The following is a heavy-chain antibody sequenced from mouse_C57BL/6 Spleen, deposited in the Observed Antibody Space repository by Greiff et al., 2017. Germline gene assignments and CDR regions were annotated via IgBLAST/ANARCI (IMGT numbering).Heavy chain of an antibody. V-gene: IGHV1-64*01. D-gene: IGHD3-1*01. CDR1: GYTFTSYW. J-gene: IGHJ4*01. CDR2: IHPNSGST. CDR3: ATGSAMDY. Sequence: VKLQQPGAELVKPGASVKLSCKASGYTFTSYWMHWVKQRPGQGLEWIGMIHPNSGSTNYNEKFKSKATLTVDKSSSIAYMQLSSLTSEDSAVYYCATGSAMDYWGQGTSVTVSS.